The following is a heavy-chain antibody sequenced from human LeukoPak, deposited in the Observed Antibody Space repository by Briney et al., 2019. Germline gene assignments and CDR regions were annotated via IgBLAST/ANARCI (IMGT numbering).Heavy chain of an antibody. CDR1: GGTFSSYA. CDR3: ARFNGGSQSNNWFDP. J-gene: IGHJ5*02. V-gene: IGHV1-69*13. CDR2: IIPIFGTA. Sequence: ASVKVSCKASGGTFSSYAISWVRQAPGQGLEWMGGIIPIFGTANYAQKFQGRVTITADESTSTAYMELSSLRSEDTAVYYCARFNGGSQSNNWFDPWGQGTLVTVSS. D-gene: IGHD2-8*01.